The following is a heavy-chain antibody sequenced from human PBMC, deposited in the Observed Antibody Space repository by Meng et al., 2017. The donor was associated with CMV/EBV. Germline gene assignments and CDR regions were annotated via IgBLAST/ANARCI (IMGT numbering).Heavy chain of an antibody. J-gene: IGHJ4*02. D-gene: IGHD2-2*01. Sequence: TELSMHWVRRAPGKGLEWMGGFDPEDGETIYAQKFQGRVTMTEDTSTDTAYMELSSLRSEDTAVYYCATDRGRGCSSTSCSLYYFDYWGQGTLVTVSS. CDR3: ATDRGRGCSSTSCSLYYFDY. CDR1: TELS. V-gene: IGHV1-24*01. CDR2: FDPEDGET.